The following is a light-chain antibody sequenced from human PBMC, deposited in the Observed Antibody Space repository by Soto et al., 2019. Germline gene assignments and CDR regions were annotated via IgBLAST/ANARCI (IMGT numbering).Light chain of an antibody. J-gene: IGKJ4*01. Sequence: EIVLTQSPATLSLSPGERATLSCRASQSVSSNLAWYQQKPGQAPRLLIYGASTRATGIPARFSGSGSGTEFTLTISSLQSEDFAVYYCQQYNNWPPTFGGGTRWIS. V-gene: IGKV3-15*01. CDR1: QSVSSN. CDR2: GAS. CDR3: QQYNNWPPT.